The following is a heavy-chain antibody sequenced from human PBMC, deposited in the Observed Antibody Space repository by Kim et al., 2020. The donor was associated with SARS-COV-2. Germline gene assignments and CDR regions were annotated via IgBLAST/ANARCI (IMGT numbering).Heavy chain of an antibody. J-gene: IGHJ1*01. D-gene: IGHD6-13*01. CDR3: ASLSFRGSWMISQH. Sequence: NPALKSGVTMSGDTSKNQFSLKLSAVTAADTAVYYCASLSFRGSWMISQHWGQGTLVTVSS. V-gene: IGHV4-4*07.